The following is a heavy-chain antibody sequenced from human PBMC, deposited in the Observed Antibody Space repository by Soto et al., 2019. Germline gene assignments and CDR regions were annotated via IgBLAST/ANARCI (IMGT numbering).Heavy chain of an antibody. CDR2: SRNKANSYTT. V-gene: IGHV3-72*01. J-gene: IGHJ4*02. Sequence: EVQLVQSGGGLVQPGGSLRLSCAASGFTFSDHSMDWVRQAPGKGLEWVGRSRNKANSYTTEYAASVKGRFSISRDHSRNSLYLQMNSLKTEDTAVYYCATDLYYYDSSGYYTYYFDYWGQGTLVTVSS. CDR1: GFTFSDHS. CDR3: ATDLYYYDSSGYYTYYFDY. D-gene: IGHD3-22*01.